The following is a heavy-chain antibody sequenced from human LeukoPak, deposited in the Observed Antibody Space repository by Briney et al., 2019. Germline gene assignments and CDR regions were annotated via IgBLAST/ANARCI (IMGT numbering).Heavy chain of an antibody. CDR1: GFTFDDYA. CDR2: ISGDGGST. Sequence: GGSLRLSCAASGFTFDDYALHWVRQAPGKGLEWVSLISGDGGSTYYADSVKGRFTISRDNSRNSLYLQMNSLRTEDTALYYCAQDMYGSGSLISYYGMDVWGQGTTVTVSS. D-gene: IGHD3-10*01. V-gene: IGHV3-43*02. CDR3: AQDMYGSGSLISYYGMDV. J-gene: IGHJ6*02.